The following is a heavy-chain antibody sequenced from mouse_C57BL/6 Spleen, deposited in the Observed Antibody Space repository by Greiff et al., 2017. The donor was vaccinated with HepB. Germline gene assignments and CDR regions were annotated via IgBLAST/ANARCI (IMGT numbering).Heavy chain of an antibody. D-gene: IGHD1-1*01. Sequence: QVQLQQSGPELVKPGASVKISCKASGYAFSSSWMNWVKQRPGKGLEWIGRIYPGDGDTNYNGKFKGKATLTADKSSSTAYMQLSSLTSEDSAVYFCARLRLLRDFDVWGTGTTVTVSS. CDR1: GYAFSSSW. V-gene: IGHV1-82*01. CDR2: IYPGDGDT. CDR3: ARLRLLRDFDV. J-gene: IGHJ1*03.